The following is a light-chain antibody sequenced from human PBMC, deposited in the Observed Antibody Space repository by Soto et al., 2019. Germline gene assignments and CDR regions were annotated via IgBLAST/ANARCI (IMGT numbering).Light chain of an antibody. CDR2: GAS. V-gene: IGKV3-20*01. Sequence: EIVLTQSPGTLSLSPGERATLSCRASQSVSSRHLAWYQQKPGQAPRLLISGASSRATGIPDRYSGSGSGTDFTLTISRLEPEDFAVYRCQQYGSSPRTFGQGTKVDIK. CDR3: QQYGSSPRT. J-gene: IGKJ1*01. CDR1: QSVSSRH.